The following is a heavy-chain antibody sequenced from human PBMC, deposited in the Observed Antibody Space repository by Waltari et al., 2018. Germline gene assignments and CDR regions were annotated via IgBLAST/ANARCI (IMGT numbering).Heavy chain of an antibody. J-gene: IGHJ5*02. CDR2: IYHSGST. Sequence: QVQLQESGPGLVKPSETLSLTCAVSGYSISSGYYWGWIRQPPGKGLEWIGSIYHSGSTYYHPSLKSRVPIPVDTSKNQFSLKLSSVTAADTAVYYCARHETAAHWFDPWGQGTLVTVSS. CDR3: ARHETAAHWFDP. V-gene: IGHV4-38-2*01. CDR1: GYSISSGYY. D-gene: IGHD6-13*01.